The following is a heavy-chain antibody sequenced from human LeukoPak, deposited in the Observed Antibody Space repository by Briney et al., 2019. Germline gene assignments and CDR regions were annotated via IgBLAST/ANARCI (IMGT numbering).Heavy chain of an antibody. V-gene: IGHV4-34*01. J-gene: IGHJ4*02. Sequence: SETLSLTCAVYGGSFSGYYWSWIRHPPGKGQEWIGEINHSGSTNYNPSLNSRVTISVDTSKNQFSLKLSSVTAADTAVYYCARGLQGVDYWGQGTLVTVSS. CDR1: GGSFSGYY. CDR3: ARGLQGVDY. CDR2: INHSGST. D-gene: IGHD3-16*01.